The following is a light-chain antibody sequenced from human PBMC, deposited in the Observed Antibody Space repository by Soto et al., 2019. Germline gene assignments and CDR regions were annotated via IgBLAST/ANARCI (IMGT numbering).Light chain of an antibody. CDR1: RSVGIN. CDR3: QQYNSWPPLT. V-gene: IGKV3-15*01. CDR2: GAT. J-gene: IGKJ4*01. Sequence: EVVMTQSPATLSVSPGERATLFCRASRSVGINLAWYQQKPGQPPRLLIYGATTRATSIPARFSGGGSGTEFTLTISGLQSEDFAVYYCQQYNSWPPLTFGGGTKVEIK.